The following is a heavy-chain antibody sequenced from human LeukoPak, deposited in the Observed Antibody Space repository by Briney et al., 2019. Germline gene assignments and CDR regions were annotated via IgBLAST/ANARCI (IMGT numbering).Heavy chain of an antibody. V-gene: IGHV4-30-4*01. J-gene: IGHJ5*02. Sequence: SQTLSLTCNVSGGSTSSGDYYWSWIRQPPGKGLEWIAYMYYSGSTYYNPSLKSRVTMSADTSKNQLSLKLSSVTAADTAVYYCARPYYYDSRIDPWGQGILVTVSS. D-gene: IGHD3-22*01. CDR1: GGSTSSGDYY. CDR3: ARPYYYDSRIDP. CDR2: MYYSGST.